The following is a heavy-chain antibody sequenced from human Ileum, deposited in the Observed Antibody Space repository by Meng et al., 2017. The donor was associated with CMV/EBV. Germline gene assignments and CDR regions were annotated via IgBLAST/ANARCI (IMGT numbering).Heavy chain of an antibody. V-gene: IGHV4-59*01. CDR3: ARGNPMDAFDI. D-gene: IGHD1-14*01. CDR1: GGSISSYY. CDR2: IHHSGNT. J-gene: IGHJ3*02. Sequence: SETLSLTCSVSGGSISSYYWTWIRQPPGKGLEWVGYIHHSGNTNHNPSLKSRLTITVDTSKNQFSLRLSSVGATDTAVYYCARGNPMDAFDIWGQGTMVTVSS.